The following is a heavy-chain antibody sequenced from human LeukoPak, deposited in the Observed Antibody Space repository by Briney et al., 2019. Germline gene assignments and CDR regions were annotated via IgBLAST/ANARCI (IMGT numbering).Heavy chain of an antibody. CDR2: ISSSSSYI. D-gene: IGHD6-25*01. V-gene: IGHV3-21*01. J-gene: IGHJ6*03. CDR3: ARVVAAVHYMDV. Sequence: GGSLRLSCAASGFTFSSYSMNWVRQAPGKGLEWVSSISSSSSYIYYADSVKGRFTISRDNAKNSLYLQMNSLRAEDTAVYYCARVVAAVHYMDVWGKGTTVTVSS. CDR1: GFTFSSYS.